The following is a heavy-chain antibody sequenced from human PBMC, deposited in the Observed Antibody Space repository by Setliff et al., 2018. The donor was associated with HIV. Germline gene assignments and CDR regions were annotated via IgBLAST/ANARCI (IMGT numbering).Heavy chain of an antibody. V-gene: IGHV4-34*01. CDR2: INHSGSS. CDR3: ARSSRGYCSGGSCYGFDP. D-gene: IGHD2-15*01. Sequence: TLSLTCGVYGGSLSDYYWSWIRQPPGKGLEWIGEINHSGSSNYNPSLKSRVTISVDTSKNQLSLNVTSVTAADTAVYYCARSSRGYCSGGSCYGFDPWGQGNLVTVSS. J-gene: IGHJ5*02. CDR1: GGSLSDYY.